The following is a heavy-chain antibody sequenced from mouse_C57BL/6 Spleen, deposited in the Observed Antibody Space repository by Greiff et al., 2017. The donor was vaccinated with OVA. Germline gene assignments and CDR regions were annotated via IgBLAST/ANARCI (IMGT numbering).Heavy chain of an antibody. J-gene: IGHJ4*01. V-gene: IGHV1-64*01. CDR3: ARGTVVAGDYAMDY. CDR1: GYTFTSYW. Sequence: VQLQQPGAELVKPGASVKLSCKASGYTFTSYWMHWVKQRPGQGLEWIGMIHPNSGSTNYNEKFKSKATLTVDKSSSTAYMQLSSLTSEDSAVYDCARGTVVAGDYAMDYWGQGTSVTVSS. D-gene: IGHD1-1*01. CDR2: IHPNSGST.